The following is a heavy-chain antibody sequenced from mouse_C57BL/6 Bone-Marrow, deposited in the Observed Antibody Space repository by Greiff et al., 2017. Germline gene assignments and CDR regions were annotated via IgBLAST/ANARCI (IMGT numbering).Heavy chain of an antibody. J-gene: IGHJ1*03. V-gene: IGHV1-69*01. CDR2: IDPSDSYT. Sequence: VQLQQPGAELVMPGASVKLSCKASGYTFTSYWMHWVKQRPGQGLEWIGEIDPSDSYTNYTHKFKGKSTLTVDKSSSTAYMQLSSLTSEDSAVYYCARRGTTVVDGYFDVGGTGTTVTGSS. D-gene: IGHD1-1*01. CDR1: GYTFTSYW. CDR3: ARRGTTVVDGYFDV.